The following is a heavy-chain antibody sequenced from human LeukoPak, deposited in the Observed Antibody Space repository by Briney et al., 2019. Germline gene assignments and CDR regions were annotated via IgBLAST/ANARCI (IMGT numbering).Heavy chain of an antibody. CDR2: IYTSGST. CDR3: ARGRDGGSYYNFDY. Sequence: SETLSLTCTVSGGSISSGSYYWSWIRQPAGRGLEWIGRIYTSGSTNYNPSLKSRVTISVDTSKNQFSLKLSSVTAADTAVYYCARGRDGGSYYNFDYWGQGTLVTVSS. V-gene: IGHV4-61*02. CDR1: GGSISSGSYY. J-gene: IGHJ4*02. D-gene: IGHD1-26*01.